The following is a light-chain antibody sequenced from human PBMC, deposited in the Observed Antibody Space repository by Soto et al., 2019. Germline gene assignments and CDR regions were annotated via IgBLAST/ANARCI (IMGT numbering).Light chain of an antibody. CDR2: SAS. CDR3: LQHITYPWT. J-gene: IGKJ1*01. CDR1: QGISSY. V-gene: IGKV1-17*03. Sequence: DIQMTQSPSAMSASVGDRVTITCRASQGISSYLAWFQQKPGKVPKRLIYSASSLQSGVPSRFTGSGSGKEFTLTINSLQPEDCATYYWLQHITYPWTFGQGNKVEFK.